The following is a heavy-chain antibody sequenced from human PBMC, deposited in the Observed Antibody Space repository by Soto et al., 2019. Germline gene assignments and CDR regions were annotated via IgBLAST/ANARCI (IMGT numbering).Heavy chain of an antibody. CDR3: VKARQNCSTYNCYTADY. J-gene: IGHJ4*02. CDR1: GFTFSNSA. D-gene: IGHD2-2*01. V-gene: IGHV3-23*01. Sequence: PGGSLRLSCAASGFTFSNSAMSWVHQAPGKGLEWVSGISDSGGRINYADSVKGRFTISRDNSKNTVHLQLSSLRAEDTAVYYCVKARQNCSTYNCYTADYWGQGTLVTVSS. CDR2: ISDSGGRI.